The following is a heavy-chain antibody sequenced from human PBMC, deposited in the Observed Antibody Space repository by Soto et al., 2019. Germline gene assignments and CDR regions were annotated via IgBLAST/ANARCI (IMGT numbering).Heavy chain of an antibody. CDR2: IYYSGST. D-gene: IGHD2-2*01. V-gene: IGHV4-59*08. CDR1: GGSISSYY. CDR3: ATRRSLVVVPAAIDYYYYMDV. Sequence: SETLSLTCTVSGGSISSYYWSWIRQPPGKGLEWIGYIYYSGSTNYNPSLKSRVTISVDTSKNQFSLKLSSVTAADTAVYYCATRRSLVVVPAAIDYYYYMDVWGKGTTVTVSS. J-gene: IGHJ6*03.